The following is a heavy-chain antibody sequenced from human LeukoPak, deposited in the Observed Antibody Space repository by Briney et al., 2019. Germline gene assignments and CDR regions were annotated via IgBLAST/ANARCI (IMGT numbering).Heavy chain of an antibody. Sequence: QTGGSLRLSCAASGFTFSSYAMAWVRQVPGKGLEWVSGTSASGGSTYYADSVKGRFTVSRDKSKNTLYLQMNSLRAEDTAVYYCAKDGGAYSYGKHHFDHWGQGTLVTVSS. V-gene: IGHV3-23*01. D-gene: IGHD5-18*01. CDR3: AKDGGAYSYGKHHFDH. J-gene: IGHJ4*02. CDR2: TSASGGST. CDR1: GFTFSSYA.